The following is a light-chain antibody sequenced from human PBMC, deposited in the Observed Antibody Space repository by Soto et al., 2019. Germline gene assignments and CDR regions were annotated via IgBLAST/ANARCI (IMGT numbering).Light chain of an antibody. V-gene: IGKV3-11*01. CDR2: ESS. J-gene: IGKJ4*01. Sequence: EILLTRSTATLSLSPGERATLYCRASQNVANYLDWYQQKPGQAPRVLIYESSNRETGIAARASCRGAGPAFTLTISRLEPGDFQVDDCQQYGSSTLTFGGGTKVDIK. CDR1: QNVANY. CDR3: QQYGSSTLT.